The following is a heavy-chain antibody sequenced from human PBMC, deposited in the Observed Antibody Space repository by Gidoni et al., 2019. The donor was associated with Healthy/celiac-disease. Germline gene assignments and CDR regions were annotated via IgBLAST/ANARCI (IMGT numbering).Heavy chain of an antibody. CDR2: ISGSGGST. CDR3: AKDYYDSSGSPGDFQH. J-gene: IGHJ1*01. CDR1: GFTFSSYA. D-gene: IGHD3-22*01. V-gene: IGHV3-23*01. Sequence: EVQLLESGGGLVQPGGSLRLSCAASGFTFSSYAMSWVRQAPGKGLEWVSAISGSGGSTYYADSVKGRFTISRDNSKNTLYLQMNSLRAEDTAVYYCAKDYYDSSGSPGDFQHWGQGTLVTVSS.